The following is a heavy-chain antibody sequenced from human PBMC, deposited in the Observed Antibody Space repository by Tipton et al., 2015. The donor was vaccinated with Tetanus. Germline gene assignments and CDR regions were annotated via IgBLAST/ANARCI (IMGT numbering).Heavy chain of an antibody. J-gene: IGHJ4*02. CDR1: GGSISSGGYY. V-gene: IGHV4-31*03. D-gene: IGHD6-6*01. CDR3: ARVFRAVGSSLQIDY. Sequence: TLSLTCTVSGGSISSGGYYWSWIRQHPGKGLEWIGYIYYSGSTYYNPSLKSRVTISVDTSKNQFSLKLSSVTAADTAVYYCARVFRAVGSSLQIDYWGQGTLVTVSS. CDR2: IYYSGST.